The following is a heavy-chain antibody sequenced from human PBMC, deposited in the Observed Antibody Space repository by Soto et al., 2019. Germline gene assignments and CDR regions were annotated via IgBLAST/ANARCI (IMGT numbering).Heavy chain of an antibody. V-gene: IGHV1-69*01. CDR3: AREAAAGTEGGPFGD. J-gene: IGHJ4*02. D-gene: IGHD6-13*01. CDR2: IIPIFGTA. Sequence: QVQLVQSGAEVKKPGSSVKVSCKASGGTFSSYAIGWVRQAPGQGLEWMGGIIPIFGTANYAQKFQGRVTITADESTSTAYMELSRLRSEDTAVYYCAREAAAGTEGGPFGDWGQGTLVTVSS. CDR1: GGTFSSYA.